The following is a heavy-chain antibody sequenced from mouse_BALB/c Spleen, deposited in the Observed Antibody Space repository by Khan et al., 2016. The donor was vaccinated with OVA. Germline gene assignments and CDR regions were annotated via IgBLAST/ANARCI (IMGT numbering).Heavy chain of an antibody. Sequence: EVQLQESGPDLVKPSQSLSLTCTVTGYSITSGYNWHWIRQFPGNKLEWMGYIHYSGSTNYNPSLKSRISFTRDTSKNQFFLQLNSVTSEDTATYYCARGFPTYWGQGTLVTVSA. CDR2: IHYSGST. CDR1: GYSITSGYN. V-gene: IGHV3-1*02. J-gene: IGHJ3*01. CDR3: ARGFPTY.